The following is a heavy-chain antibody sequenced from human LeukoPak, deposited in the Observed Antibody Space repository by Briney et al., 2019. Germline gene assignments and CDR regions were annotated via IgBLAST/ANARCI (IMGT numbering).Heavy chain of an antibody. V-gene: IGHV4-61*02. Sequence: SETLCLTCTVSGGSISSGSYYWSWIRQPAGKGLEWIGRIYTSGSTNYNPSLKSRVTISVDTSKNQFSLKLSSVTAADTAVYYCARENGGDYDFWSGSYYYYYMDVWGKGTTVTVSS. CDR2: IYTSGST. D-gene: IGHD3-3*01. J-gene: IGHJ6*03. CDR3: ARENGGDYDFWSGSYYYYYMDV. CDR1: GGSISSGSYY.